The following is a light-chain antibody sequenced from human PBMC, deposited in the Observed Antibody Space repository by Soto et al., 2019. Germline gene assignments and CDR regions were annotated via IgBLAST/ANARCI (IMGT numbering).Light chain of an antibody. CDR3: SSYTTSNTRQIV. V-gene: IGLV2-14*01. Sequence: QSALTQPASVSGFPGQSITISCTGTSSDVGGYNYVSWYQQHPGKAPKFMIYDVSNRPSGVSNRFSGSKSGTTASLTISGLQAEDEADYYCSSYTTSNTRQIVFGTGTKVTVL. CDR2: DVS. CDR1: SSDVGGYNY. J-gene: IGLJ1*01.